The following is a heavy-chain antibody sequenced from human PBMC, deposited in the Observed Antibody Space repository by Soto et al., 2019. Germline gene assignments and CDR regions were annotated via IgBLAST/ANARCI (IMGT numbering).Heavy chain of an antibody. CDR2: IYYSGST. CDR1: GGSISSSSYY. Sequence: QLQLQESGPGLVKPSETLSLTCTVSGGSISSSSYYWGWIRQPPGKGLEWIGSIYYSGSTYYNPSLKSRVTISVDTSKNQFSLKLSSVAAADTAVYYCARQSCSGGSCYSEEWFDPWGQGTLVTVSS. J-gene: IGHJ5*02. D-gene: IGHD2-15*01. CDR3: ARQSCSGGSCYSEEWFDP. V-gene: IGHV4-39*01.